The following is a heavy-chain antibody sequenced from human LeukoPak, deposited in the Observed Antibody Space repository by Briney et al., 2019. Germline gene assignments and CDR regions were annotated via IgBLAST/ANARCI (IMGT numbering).Heavy chain of an antibody. CDR1: GITFSNYA. Sequence: GSLLLSCVASGITFSNYAVSWVRQAPEKGLDWVSVISGSAHKIRYADSVKGRFTISRDNSENIVYLQMNNLRVEDTAVYYCAGRPTGYSSGYIHWGQGTLVTVSS. CDR3: AGRPTGYSSGYIH. J-gene: IGHJ4*02. D-gene: IGHD5-18*01. V-gene: IGHV3-23*01. CDR2: ISGSAHKI.